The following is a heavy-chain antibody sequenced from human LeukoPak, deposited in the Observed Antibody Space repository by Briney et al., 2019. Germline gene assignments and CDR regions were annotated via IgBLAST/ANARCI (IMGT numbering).Heavy chain of an antibody. Sequence: GGSLRLSCAASGFTFSSYAMSWVRQAPGKELEWVSSISDSGGSTYYADSVKGRFTLSRDNAKNSLYLQMNSLRVEDTAVYYCACRPSDIRYYGVFDFWGQGSLVTVSS. CDR3: ACRPSDIRYYGVFDF. J-gene: IGHJ4*02. CDR2: ISDSGGST. CDR1: GFTFSSYA. D-gene: IGHD3-10*01. V-gene: IGHV3-23*01.